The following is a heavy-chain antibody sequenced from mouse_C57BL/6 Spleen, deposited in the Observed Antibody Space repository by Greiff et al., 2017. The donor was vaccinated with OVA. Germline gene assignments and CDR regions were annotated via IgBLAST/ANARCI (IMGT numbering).Heavy chain of an antibody. J-gene: IGHJ1*03. CDR3: ARREVYYYGSSPYFDV. V-gene: IGHV1-9*01. Sequence: LVESGAELMKPGASVKLSCKATGYTFTGYWIEWVKQRPGHGLEWIGEILPGSGSTNYNEKFKGKATFTADTSSNTAYMQLSSLTTEDSAIYYCARREVYYYGSSPYFDVWGTGTTVTVSS. CDR1: GYTFTGYW. CDR2: ILPGSGST. D-gene: IGHD1-1*01.